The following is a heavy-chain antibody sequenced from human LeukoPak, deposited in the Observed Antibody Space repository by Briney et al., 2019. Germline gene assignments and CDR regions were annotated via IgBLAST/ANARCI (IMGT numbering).Heavy chain of an antibody. J-gene: IGHJ4*02. V-gene: IGHV3-7*01. Sequence: PGGSLRLYCAASGFTFSSSWMTWVRQAPGKGLEWVASIREDGSQKSAVDSVRGRFTIARDNAKNSVYLQMDSLRAEDTAVYYCARGFDGLRLKGQYFDYWGQGTLVTVSS. CDR1: GFTFSSSW. D-gene: IGHD5/OR15-5a*01. CDR2: IREDGSQK. CDR3: ARGFDGLRLKGQYFDY.